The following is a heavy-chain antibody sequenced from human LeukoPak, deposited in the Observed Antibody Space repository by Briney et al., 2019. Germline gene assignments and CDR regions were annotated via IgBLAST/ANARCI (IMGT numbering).Heavy chain of an antibody. J-gene: IGHJ4*02. D-gene: IGHD6-19*01. CDR2: ISGSGGST. CDR1: GFTFSSYA. V-gene: IGHV3-23*01. CDR3: ARAGLKYSSGWYVIDY. Sequence: PGGSLRLSCAASGFTFSSYAMSWVRQAPGKGLEWVSAISGSGGSTYYADSVKGRFTISRHNSKNTLYLQMNSLRAEDTAVYYCARAGLKYSSGWYVIDYWGQGTLVTVSS.